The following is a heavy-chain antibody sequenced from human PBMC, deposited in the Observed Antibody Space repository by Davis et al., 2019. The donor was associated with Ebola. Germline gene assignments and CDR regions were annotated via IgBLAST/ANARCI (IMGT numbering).Heavy chain of an antibody. J-gene: IGHJ4*02. CDR3: ARDPPDDQDYDY. CDR1: GDSVLSNSAA. D-gene: IGHD2-15*01. V-gene: IGHV6-1*01. CDR2: TYYRSKWVV. Sequence: SQTLSLTCAISGDSVLSNSAACHWIRQSPSRGLAWLGRTYYRSKWVVDYAVCVKSRITINPATSKNQFSLQLTSVTPEDTAVYYCARDPPDDQDYDYWGQGTLVTVSS.